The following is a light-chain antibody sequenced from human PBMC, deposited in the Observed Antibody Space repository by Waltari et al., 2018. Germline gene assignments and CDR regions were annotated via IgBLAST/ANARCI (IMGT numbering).Light chain of an antibody. J-gene: IGKJ4*01. CDR1: QSISSW. Sequence: DIQMTQSPSALSASAGDRVTITCRASQSISSWLAWYQQKPGKAPKLLIYKASSLESGVPSRFSRSGSGTEFTLTISSLQPDDFATYYCQQYNSYPLTFGGGTKVEIK. V-gene: IGKV1-5*03. CDR2: KAS. CDR3: QQYNSYPLT.